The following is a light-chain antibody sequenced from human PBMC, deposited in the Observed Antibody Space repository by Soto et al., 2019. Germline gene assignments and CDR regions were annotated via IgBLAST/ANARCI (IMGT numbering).Light chain of an antibody. Sequence: ETVITQSPATLSVSPGEGATLSCRASQSFSNNLAWFRQKPGQAPRLLIYGASIRATGIPARFSGGGSGTEFTLTISSLQSEDFAFYYCHQYNNWPLTFGGGTKVESK. CDR3: HQYNNWPLT. J-gene: IGKJ4*01. CDR2: GAS. V-gene: IGKV3-15*01. CDR1: QSFSNN.